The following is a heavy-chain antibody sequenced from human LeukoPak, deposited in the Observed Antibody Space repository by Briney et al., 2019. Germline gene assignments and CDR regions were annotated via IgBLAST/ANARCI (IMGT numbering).Heavy chain of an antibody. J-gene: IGHJ4*02. CDR3: ATGGSDSSDYFFGFY. CDR1: GFTFSNYW. D-gene: IGHD3-22*01. Sequence: GGSLRLSCAASGFTFSNYWMHWVRQAPGKGLVWVSRINYGGSRTMYADSVKGRFTISRDNARNTLYLQMNSLRAEDTAIYYCATGGSDSSDYFFGFYWGQGTLVTVSS. CDR2: INYGGSRT. V-gene: IGHV3-74*03.